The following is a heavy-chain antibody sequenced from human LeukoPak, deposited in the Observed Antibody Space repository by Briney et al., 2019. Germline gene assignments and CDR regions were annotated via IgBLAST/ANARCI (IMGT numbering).Heavy chain of an antibody. CDR3: ARVQADYSYYIWFDP. J-gene: IGHJ5*02. V-gene: IGHV4-38-2*01. CDR1: GYSISSGYY. D-gene: IGHD4-11*01. Sequence: SETLSLTCAVSGYSISSGYYWGWIRQPPGKGLEWIGSIYLSGTTYYNPSLKGRVTLSVDTSKNQFSLKLSSVTAADTAVYYCARVQADYSYYIWFDPWGQGTLVTVSS. CDR2: IYLSGTT.